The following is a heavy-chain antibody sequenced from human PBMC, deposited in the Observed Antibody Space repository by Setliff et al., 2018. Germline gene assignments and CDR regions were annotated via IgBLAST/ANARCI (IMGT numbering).Heavy chain of an antibody. Sequence: GGSLRLSCAASGFSVSSNYMSWVRQAPGKGLEWVSVIYSGGSTYYADSVKGRFTISRDNAENSLYLQMNSLRAEDTAVYYCARSETCHSTHCSPYDYWGQGTPVTVSS. CDR3: ARSETCHSTHCSPYDY. CDR2: IYSGGST. D-gene: IGHD2-2*01. CDR1: GFSVSSNY. J-gene: IGHJ4*02. V-gene: IGHV3-53*01.